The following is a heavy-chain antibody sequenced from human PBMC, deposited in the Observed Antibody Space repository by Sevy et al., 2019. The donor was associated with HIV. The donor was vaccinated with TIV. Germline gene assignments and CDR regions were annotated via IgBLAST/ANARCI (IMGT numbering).Heavy chain of an antibody. Sequence: GGSLRLPCAVSGFNFSNYSMDWVRHAPGKGLEWVSSISSSGSYIYYSDSLKGRITISRDNAKNSVYLQMNSLRAEDTAVYYCASQFDYWGQGTLVTVSS. J-gene: IGHJ4*02. V-gene: IGHV3-21*01. CDR2: ISSSGSYI. CDR1: GFNFSNYS. CDR3: ASQFDY.